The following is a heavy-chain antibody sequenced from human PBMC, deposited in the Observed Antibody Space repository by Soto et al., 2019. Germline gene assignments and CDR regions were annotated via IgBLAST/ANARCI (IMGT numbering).Heavy chain of an antibody. CDR3: TRQGGWHLLDY. CDR2: IRSKANSYAT. V-gene: IGHV3-73*01. J-gene: IGHJ4*02. D-gene: IGHD6-19*01. CDR1: GYTFSGSA. Sequence: GGSLRISCAACGYTFSGSAMDWVRQASGKGLEWVGRIRSKANSYATAYAASVKGRFTISRDDSKNTAYLQMNSLKTEDTAVYYCTRQGGWHLLDYWGQGTLVTVSS.